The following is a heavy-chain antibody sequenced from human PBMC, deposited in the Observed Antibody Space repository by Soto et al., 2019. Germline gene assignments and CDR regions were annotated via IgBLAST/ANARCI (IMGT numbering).Heavy chain of an antibody. J-gene: IGHJ5*02. D-gene: IGHD6-19*01. Sequence: SETLSLTCTVSGGSISSYYWSWIRQPPGKGLEWIGYIYYSGSTNYNPSLKSRVTISVDTSKNQFSLKLSSVTAADTAVYYCARRGGSSGWYDWFDPWGQGTLVTVSS. CDR2: IYYSGST. CDR1: GGSISSYY. V-gene: IGHV4-59*08. CDR3: ARRGGSSGWYDWFDP.